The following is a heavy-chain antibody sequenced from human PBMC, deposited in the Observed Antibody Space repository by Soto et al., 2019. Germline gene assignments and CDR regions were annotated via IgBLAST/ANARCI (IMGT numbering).Heavy chain of an antibody. V-gene: IGHV1-46*03. CDR2: INPSGGST. CDR3: ARGGGGYSSGWPPADDF. CDR1: GYTFTSYY. D-gene: IGHD6-19*01. J-gene: IGHJ4*02. Sequence: QVQLVQSGAEVKKPGASVKVSCKASGYTFTSYYMHWVRQAPGQGLEWMGIINPSGGSTSYAQKFQGRVTMTRDTSTSTVYMELSSLRSEDTAVYYCARGGGGYSSGWPPADDFWGQGTLVTVSS.